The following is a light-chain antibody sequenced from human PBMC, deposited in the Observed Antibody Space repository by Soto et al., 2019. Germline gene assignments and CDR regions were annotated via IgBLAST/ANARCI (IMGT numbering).Light chain of an antibody. Sequence: EIVLTQSPGTLSLSPGERATLSCRASQSVRSSFLAWYQQKPGQAPRLLISGASSRATGIPDRFSGSGSGTDFTLSISILEPEDFAVYYCHHYGTAWTFGQGTKVEI. CDR3: HHYGTAWT. V-gene: IGKV3-20*01. CDR2: GAS. CDR1: QSVRSSF. J-gene: IGKJ1*01.